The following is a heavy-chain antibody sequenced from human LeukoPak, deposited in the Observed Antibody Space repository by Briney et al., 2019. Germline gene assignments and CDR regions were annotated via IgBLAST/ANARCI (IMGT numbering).Heavy chain of an antibody. CDR3: AREEHRLAEAGTSAFDL. CDR1: GFTFSENW. J-gene: IGHJ3*01. V-gene: IGHV3-74*01. CDR2: INGDGGLT. D-gene: IGHD6-13*01. Sequence: TGGSLSLSCVASGFTFSENWMHWVRHAPGKGLAWVSHINGDGGLTNYADSVKGRFTISRDNARNTVYLQMSSLRVEDTAIYFCAREEHRLAEAGTSAFDLGGQGTVVTVSP.